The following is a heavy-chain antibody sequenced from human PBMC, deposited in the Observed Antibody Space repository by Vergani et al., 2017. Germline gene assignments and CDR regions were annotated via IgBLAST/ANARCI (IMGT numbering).Heavy chain of an antibody. D-gene: IGHD3-22*01. CDR1: GFTFSSYW. CDR3: AKGLGDYDSSGPLDY. Sequence: EVQLVESGGGLVQPGGSLRLSCAASGFTFSSYWMHWVRQAPGKGLVWVSRINSDGSSTSYADSVKGRFTISRDNAKNTLYLQMNSLRAEDTAVYYCAKGLGDYDSSGPLDYWGQGTLVTVSS. CDR2: INSDGSST. V-gene: IGHV3-74*01. J-gene: IGHJ4*02.